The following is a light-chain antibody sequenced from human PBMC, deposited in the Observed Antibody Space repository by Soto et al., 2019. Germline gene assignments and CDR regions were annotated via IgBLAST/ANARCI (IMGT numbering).Light chain of an antibody. CDR3: QQSFSTPT. Sequence: IQLTQSPSDMAASVCDSVTSTCRASQDISNYLAWFQQKPGKVPKRLIHAASSLQSGVPSRFSGSGSGTDFTLTISGLQPEDFATYYCQQSFSTPTFGQGTRLEIK. CDR2: AAS. CDR1: QDISNY. V-gene: IGKV1-39*01. J-gene: IGKJ5*01.